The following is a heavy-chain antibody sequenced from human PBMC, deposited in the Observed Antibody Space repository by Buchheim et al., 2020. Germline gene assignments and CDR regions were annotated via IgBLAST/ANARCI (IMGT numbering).Heavy chain of an antibody. Sequence: VQLVESGGGVVQPGRSLRLSCAASGFTFSSYAMHWVRQAPGKGLEWVAVISYDGSNKYYADSVKGRFTISRDNSKNTLYLQMNSLRAEDTAVYYCARALLLWFGELSLSYYYYGMDVWGQGTT. D-gene: IGHD3-10*01. CDR2: ISYDGSNK. CDR1: GFTFSSYA. CDR3: ARALLLWFGELSLSYYYYGMDV. J-gene: IGHJ6*02. V-gene: IGHV3-30-3*01.